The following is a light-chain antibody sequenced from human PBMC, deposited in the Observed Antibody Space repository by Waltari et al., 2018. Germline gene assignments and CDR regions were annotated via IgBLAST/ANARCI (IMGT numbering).Light chain of an antibody. CDR3: CSNVGSSVF. CDR1: NSNVGSYNL. V-gene: IGLV2-23*03. CDR2: EGN. Sequence: QSALTQPASVSGSPGQSITISCTGFNSNVGSYNLVSWYQKHPGKAPKLLIYEGNRWSSGVSNRFSGSKSDNTASLTLSGLQAEDEADYYCCSNVGSSVFFGGGTKLTVL. J-gene: IGLJ2*01.